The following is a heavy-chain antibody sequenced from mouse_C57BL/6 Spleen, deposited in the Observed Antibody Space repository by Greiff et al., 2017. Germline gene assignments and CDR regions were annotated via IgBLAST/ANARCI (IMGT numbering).Heavy chain of an antibody. V-gene: IGHV1-55*01. J-gene: IGHJ2*01. D-gene: IGHD2-4*01. CDR2: IYPGSGST. CDR3: VIYYDYEGGLYFDY. CDR1: GYTFTSYW. Sequence: VQLQESGAELVKPGASVKMSCKASGYTFTSYWITWVKQRPGQGLEWIGDIYPGSGSTNYNEKFKSKATLTVDTSSSTAYMQLSSLTSEDSAVYYCVIYYDYEGGLYFDYWGQGTTLTVSS.